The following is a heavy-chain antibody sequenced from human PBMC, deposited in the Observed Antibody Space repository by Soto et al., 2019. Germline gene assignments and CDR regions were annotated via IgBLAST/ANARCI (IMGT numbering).Heavy chain of an antibody. CDR2: ISYDGSNK. CDR1: GFTFSSYG. J-gene: IGHJ4*02. Sequence: GGSLRLSCAASGFTFSSYGMHWVRQAPGKGLEWVAVISYDGSNKYYADSVKGRFTISRDNSKNTLYLQMNSLRAEDTAVYYCAKDPKYYYDSRPLYYFDYWGQGTLVTVSS. V-gene: IGHV3-30*18. D-gene: IGHD3-22*01. CDR3: AKDPKYYYDSRPLYYFDY.